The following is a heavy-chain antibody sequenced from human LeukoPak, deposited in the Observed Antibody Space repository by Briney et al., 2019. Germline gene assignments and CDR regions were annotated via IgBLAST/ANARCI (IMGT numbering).Heavy chain of an antibody. Sequence: PSETLSLTCTVSGGSISSYYWSWIRQPPGKGLEWIGYISSSGNTNYNPSLKSRVTISVDTSKNQFSLKLSSVTAADTAVYYCARQGGYIAPLAFWGQGTLVTVSA. V-gene: IGHV4-59*08. CDR1: GGSISSYY. CDR3: ARQGGYIAPLAF. J-gene: IGHJ4*02. D-gene: IGHD6-13*01. CDR2: ISSSGNT.